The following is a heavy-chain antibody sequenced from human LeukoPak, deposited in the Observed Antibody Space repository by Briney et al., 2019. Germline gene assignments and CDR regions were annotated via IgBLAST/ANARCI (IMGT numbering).Heavy chain of an antibody. D-gene: IGHD1-26*01. J-gene: IGHJ3*02. CDR3: AASGLGVDAFDI. V-gene: IGHV4-39*01. CDR2: IYYSRST. Sequence: SETLSLTCTASGDSISNNNYYWGWVRQPPGKGLEWIGSIYYSRSTYYNPSLKSRVTISVDTSKNQFSLELSSVTAAYTAVYYYAASGLGVDAFDIWGQGTMVTVSS. CDR1: GDSISNNNYY.